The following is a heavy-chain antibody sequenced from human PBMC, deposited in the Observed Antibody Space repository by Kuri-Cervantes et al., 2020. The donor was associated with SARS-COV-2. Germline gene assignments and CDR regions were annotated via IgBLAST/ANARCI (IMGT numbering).Heavy chain of an antibody. CDR3: ARDQARHSGWYLNNGNYFDY. V-gene: IGHV4-34*01. Sequence: SETLSLTCAVYGVSSSGYYWSWIRQPPGKGLEWIGEINHSGSTNYNPSLKSRVTISVDTSKNQFSLQLNSVTPEDTAVYYCARDQARHSGWYLNNGNYFDYWGQGTLVTVSS. CDR2: INHSGST. CDR1: GVSSSGYY. D-gene: IGHD6-19*01. J-gene: IGHJ4*02.